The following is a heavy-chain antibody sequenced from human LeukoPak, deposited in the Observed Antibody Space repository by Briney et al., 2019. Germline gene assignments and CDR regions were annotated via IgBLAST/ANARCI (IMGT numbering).Heavy chain of an antibody. V-gene: IGHV4-4*02. CDR2: LYLSGTT. CDR1: GDSINSLDL. Sequence: SGTLSLTCTVSGDSINSLDLRSWVRQPPGKGLEWIGELYLSGTTHSNPSVKSRVTISIDKSKNQFFLNLSSVTAADTAVYYCAGLVGRYSSGLYYYYFDYWGQGTLVTVSS. D-gene: IGHD3-22*01. CDR3: AGLVGRYSSGLYYYYFDY. J-gene: IGHJ4*02.